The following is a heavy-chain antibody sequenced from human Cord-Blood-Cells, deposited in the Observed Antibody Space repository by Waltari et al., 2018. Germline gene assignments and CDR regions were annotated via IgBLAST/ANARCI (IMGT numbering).Heavy chain of an antibody. CDR3: ARDVSSSSGGGMDY. Sequence: EVQLVESGGGLVQPGGSLSLSCAASGFTFRSYWMHWVRPAPGKGLVWVSRINSDGSSTSYADSVKGRFTISRDNAKNTLYLQMNSLRAEDTAVYYCARDVSSSSGGGMDYWGQGTLVTVSS. D-gene: IGHD6-6*01. V-gene: IGHV3-74*01. J-gene: IGHJ4*02. CDR2: INSDGSST. CDR1: GFTFRSYW.